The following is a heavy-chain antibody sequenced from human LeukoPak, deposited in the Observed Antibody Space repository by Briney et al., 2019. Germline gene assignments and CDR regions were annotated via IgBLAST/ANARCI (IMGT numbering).Heavy chain of an antibody. D-gene: IGHD3-3*01. V-gene: IGHV4-59*01. J-gene: IGHJ5*02. CDR1: GGSISVNY. Sequence: SETLSLTCSVSGGSISVNYWSWVRQPPGQGLEWIGYIYSSGTTSYNPSLKSRLTISVDTSKNQFSLKLSSVTTADTAVYYCARVLGYDFWSASRFDPWGQGTLVTVSS. CDR2: IYSSGTT. CDR3: ARVLGYDFWSASRFDP.